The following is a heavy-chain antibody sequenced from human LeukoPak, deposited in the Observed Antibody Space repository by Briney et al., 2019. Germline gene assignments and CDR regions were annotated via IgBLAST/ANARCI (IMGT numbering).Heavy chain of an antibody. CDR2: INQDGSER. J-gene: IGHJ5*02. Sequence: PGGSLRLSCAASGFTFSDYWISWVRQAPGKGLEWVANINQDGSERHYVDSLRGRFTISRDNAKNSLYLQMNSLRAEDTAVYFCARDLYYYASDLWGQGTLVTVSS. D-gene: IGHD3-16*01. CDR3: ARDLYYYASDL. V-gene: IGHV3-7*01. CDR1: GFTFSDYW.